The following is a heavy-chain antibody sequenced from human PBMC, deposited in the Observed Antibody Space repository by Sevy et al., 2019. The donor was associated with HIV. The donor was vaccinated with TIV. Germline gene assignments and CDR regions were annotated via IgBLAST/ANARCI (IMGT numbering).Heavy chain of an antibody. CDR3: ARAYTGSFGVGY. CDR1: GFTFENCG. V-gene: IGHV3-30*03. D-gene: IGHD1-26*01. Sequence: GGSLRLSCAASGFTFENCGMHWVRQAPGKGLEWMAVISYDGSKEYFADSVKGRFTISRDNSKNTLYLQLSSLRTEDTAVYYCARAYTGSFGVGYWGQGTLVTVSS. J-gene: IGHJ4*02. CDR2: ISYDGSKE.